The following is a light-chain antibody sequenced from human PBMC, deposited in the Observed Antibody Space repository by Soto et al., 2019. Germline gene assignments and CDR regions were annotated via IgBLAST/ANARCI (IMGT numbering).Light chain of an antibody. J-gene: IGKJ2*02. CDR3: QQRAKWPST. CDR1: HGVDRN. V-gene: IGKV3-11*01. Sequence: EVVLTQSPDTLSLSPGETATLSCRASHGVDRNVAWYQQKLGQAPRLLIYDAYTRATGVAARFTGSGSATDFTLTITRLEPEDFAVYYCQQRAKWPSTFGPGTKVE. CDR2: DAY.